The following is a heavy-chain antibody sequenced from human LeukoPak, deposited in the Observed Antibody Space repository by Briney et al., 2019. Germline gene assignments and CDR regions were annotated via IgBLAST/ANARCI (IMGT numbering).Heavy chain of an antibody. CDR3: ARRVPSSGWYGYFDY. J-gene: IGHJ4*02. Sequence: SETLSLTCTVSGGSITTSSYYWGWIRQPPGKGLEWIGIIYYSGSTYYNPSLKGRVTISVDTSKNQFSLKLSSVTAADTAVYYCARRVPSSGWYGYFDYWGQGTLVTVSS. V-gene: IGHV4-39*07. CDR1: GGSITTSSYY. D-gene: IGHD6-19*01. CDR2: IYYSGST.